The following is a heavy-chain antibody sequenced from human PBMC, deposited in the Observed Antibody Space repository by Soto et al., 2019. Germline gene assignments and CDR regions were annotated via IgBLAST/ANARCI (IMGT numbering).Heavy chain of an antibody. CDR2: INHSGST. Sequence: SETLSLTWAVYGGSFSGYYWSWIRQPPGKGLEWIGEINHSGSTNYNPSLKSRVTISVDTSKNQFSLKLSSVTAADTAVYYCASLTVRRGGWYYYYYGMDVWGQGTTVTVSS. J-gene: IGHJ6*02. V-gene: IGHV4-34*01. D-gene: IGHD6-19*01. CDR1: GGSFSGYY. CDR3: ASLTVRRGGWYYYYYGMDV.